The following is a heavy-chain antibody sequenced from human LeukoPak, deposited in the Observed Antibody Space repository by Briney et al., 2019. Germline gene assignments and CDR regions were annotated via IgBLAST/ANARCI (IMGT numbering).Heavy chain of an antibody. Sequence: ETLSLTCTVSGGSISSSSYYWGWIRQPPGKGLEWVSSISSSSSYIYYADSVKGRFTISRDNSKNTLYLQMNSLRAEDTAVYYCARGGVTYYFDYWGQGTLATVSS. CDR3: ARGGVTYYFDY. CDR1: GGSISSSS. D-gene: IGHD2-21*02. CDR2: ISSSSSYI. V-gene: IGHV3-21*04. J-gene: IGHJ4*02.